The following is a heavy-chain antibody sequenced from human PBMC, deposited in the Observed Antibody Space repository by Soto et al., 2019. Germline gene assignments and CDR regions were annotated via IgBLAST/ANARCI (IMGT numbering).Heavy chain of an antibody. J-gene: IGHJ5*02. CDR1: GFTFSSYA. CDR2: ISYDGSNK. Sequence: GGSLRLSCAASGFTFSSYAMHWVRQAPGKGLEWVAVISYDGSNKYYADSVKGRFTISRDNSKNTLYLQMNSLRAEDTAVYCCARDPIVGANELTGWFDPWGQGTLVTVSS. V-gene: IGHV3-30-3*01. CDR3: ARDPIVGANELTGWFDP. D-gene: IGHD1-26*01.